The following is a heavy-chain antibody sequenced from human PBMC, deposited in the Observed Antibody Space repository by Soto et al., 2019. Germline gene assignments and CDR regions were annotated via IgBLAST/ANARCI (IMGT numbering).Heavy chain of an antibody. Sequence: SETLSLTCTVSGGSISSYYWSWIRQPPGKGLEWIGYIYYSGSTNYNPSLKSRVTISVDTSKNQFSLKLSSVTAADTAVYYCGRGSEWLIAYFDYWGQGTLVTVSS. D-gene: IGHD3-3*01. CDR3: GRGSEWLIAYFDY. J-gene: IGHJ4*02. V-gene: IGHV4-59*01. CDR1: GGSISSYY. CDR2: IYYSGST.